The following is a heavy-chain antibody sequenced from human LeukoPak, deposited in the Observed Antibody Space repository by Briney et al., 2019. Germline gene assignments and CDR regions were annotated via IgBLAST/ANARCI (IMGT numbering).Heavy chain of an antibody. Sequence: PSETLSLTCTVSGGSISSSSYYWGWVRQPPGKGLEWIGSIYYSGSTYYNPSLKSRVTISVDTSKNQFSLKLSSMTAADTAVYYCARANYYDSSGYSRGAFDIWGQGTMVTVSS. D-gene: IGHD3-22*01. CDR1: GGSISSSSYY. J-gene: IGHJ3*02. V-gene: IGHV4-39*01. CDR3: ARANYYDSSGYSRGAFDI. CDR2: IYYSGST.